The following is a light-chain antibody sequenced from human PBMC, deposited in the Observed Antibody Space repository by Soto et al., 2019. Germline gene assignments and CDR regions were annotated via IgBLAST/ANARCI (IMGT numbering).Light chain of an antibody. CDR1: QSVSSD. CDR3: QQYGHSLWT. Sequence: EIVMTQSPATLSVSPGERATLSCRASQSVSSDLAWYQQKPGQAPRLLIYDASTRATGIPVRFSGSGSGAEFTLTISRLEPEDYAVYYCQQYGHSLWTFGQGTKVDIK. CDR2: DAS. J-gene: IGKJ1*01. V-gene: IGKV3-15*01.